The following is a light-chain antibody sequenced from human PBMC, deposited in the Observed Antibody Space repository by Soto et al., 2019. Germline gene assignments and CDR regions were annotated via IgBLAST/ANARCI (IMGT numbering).Light chain of an antibody. V-gene: IGKV3-11*01. CDR3: QHRSNWPST. J-gene: IGKJ4*01. CDR1: QSVSSY. Sequence: EIVLTQSPATLSLSPGDRATLSCRASQSVSSYLAWYQKKPGQAPRLLIYDASNRATGIPARFSGSGSGTDFTLAITSLEPEDFAVYYCQHRSNWPSTFGGGTKVEIK. CDR2: DAS.